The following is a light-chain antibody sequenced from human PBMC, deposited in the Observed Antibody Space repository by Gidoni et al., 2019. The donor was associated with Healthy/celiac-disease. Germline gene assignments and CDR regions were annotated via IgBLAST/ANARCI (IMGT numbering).Light chain of an antibody. CDR1: QSVSSSY. J-gene: IGKJ3*01. V-gene: IGKV3-20*01. Sequence: EMVLTQSPGTLSLSPGERATLSCRASQSVSSSYLAWYQQKPGQAPRLLIYGASSRATGIPDRFSGSGSGTDFTLTISRLEPEDFAVYYCQQYDSSPFTFGPGTKVEIK. CDR3: QQYDSSPFT. CDR2: GAS.